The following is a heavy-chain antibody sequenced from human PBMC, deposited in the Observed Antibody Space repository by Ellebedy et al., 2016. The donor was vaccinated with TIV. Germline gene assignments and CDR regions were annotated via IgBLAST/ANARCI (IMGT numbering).Heavy chain of an antibody. CDR3: ARGNYYGSGGNYWVKSGFDY. Sequence: MPSETLSLTCPVPASSISSSSYSWGWIRQPPGRGLEWIGSIYYSGSTYYNPSLKSRVTISVDPSKNQFSLKLSSLTAADTAVYYCARGNYYGSGGNYWVKSGFDYWGQGTLVTVSS. J-gene: IGHJ4*02. CDR2: IYYSGST. V-gene: IGHV4-39*01. D-gene: IGHD3-10*01. CDR1: ASSISSSSYS.